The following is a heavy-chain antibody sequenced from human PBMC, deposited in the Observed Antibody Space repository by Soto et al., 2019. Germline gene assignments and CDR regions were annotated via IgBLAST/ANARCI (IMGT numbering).Heavy chain of an antibody. CDR2: IYHSGST. V-gene: IGHV4-30-2*01. CDR1: GGSISSGGYS. Sequence: SLSLTCAVSGGSISSGGYSCSWIRQPPGKGLEWIGYIYHSGSTYYNPSLKSRVTISVDRSKNQFSLKLSSVTAADTAVYYCARRSQGHYFDYWGQGTLVTVSS. J-gene: IGHJ4*02. CDR3: ARRSQGHYFDY.